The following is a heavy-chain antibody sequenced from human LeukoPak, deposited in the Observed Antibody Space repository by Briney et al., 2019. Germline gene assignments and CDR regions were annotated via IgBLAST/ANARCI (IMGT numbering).Heavy chain of an antibody. D-gene: IGHD3-9*01. CDR3: ARDPRQHYDILTGHPYFDY. V-gene: IGHV1-18*01. CDR2: ISTYNGNT. CDR1: GYTFTSYG. Sequence: ASVKVSCKASGYTFTSYGISWVRQAPGQGLEWMGWISTYNGNTNYAQNLQGRATMTTDTSTSTAYMELRSLRSDDTAVYYCARDPRQHYDILTGHPYFDYWGQGTLVTVSS. J-gene: IGHJ4*02.